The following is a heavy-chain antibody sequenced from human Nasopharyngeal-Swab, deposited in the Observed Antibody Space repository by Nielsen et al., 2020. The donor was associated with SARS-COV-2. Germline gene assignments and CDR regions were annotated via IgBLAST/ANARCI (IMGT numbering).Heavy chain of an antibody. CDR2: ITAGNGNT. V-gene: IGHV1-3*01. Sequence: ASVKVSCKASGYPLINQAMHWVRQAPGQRLEWMGWITAGNGNTQYSQKFHDRPTLTSDTSANTAYMDLSSLRSEDTAVYYCVRDDGSSWLLDKWGQGTLVTVSA. J-gene: IGHJ4*02. CDR1: GYPLINQA. CDR3: VRDDGSSWLLDK. D-gene: IGHD6-13*01.